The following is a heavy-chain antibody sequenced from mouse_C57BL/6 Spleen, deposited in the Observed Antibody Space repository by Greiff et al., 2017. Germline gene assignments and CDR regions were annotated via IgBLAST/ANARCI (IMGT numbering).Heavy chain of an antibody. CDR3: ARGYYYGSSYSGYYAMDY. J-gene: IGHJ4*01. CDR2: ISSGSSTI. D-gene: IGHD1-1*01. V-gene: IGHV5-17*01. Sequence: EVMLVESGGGLVKPGGSLKLSCAASGFTFSDYGMHWVRQAPEKGLEWVAYISSGSSTIYYADPVKGRFTISRDNAKNTLFLQMTRLRSEDTAMYYCARGYYYGSSYSGYYAMDYWGQGTSVTVSS. CDR1: GFTFSDYG.